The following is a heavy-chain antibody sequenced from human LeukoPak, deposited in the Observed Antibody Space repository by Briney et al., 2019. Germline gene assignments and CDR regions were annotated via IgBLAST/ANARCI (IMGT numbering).Heavy chain of an antibody. V-gene: IGHV3-74*01. CDR2: INTDGSST. Sequence: GGSLRLSCAASGLTFSSYWMHWVRQAPGKGLVWVSRINTDGSSTTYADSVKGRFTISRDNAKNTLYLQMNSLRAEDTAVYYCAKGFSSSWRGFGYWGQGTLVTVSS. CDR3: AKGFSSSWRGFGY. CDR1: GLTFSSYW. J-gene: IGHJ4*02. D-gene: IGHD6-13*01.